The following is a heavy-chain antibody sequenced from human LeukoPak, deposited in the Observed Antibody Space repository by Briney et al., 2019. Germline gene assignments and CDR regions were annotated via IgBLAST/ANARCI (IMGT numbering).Heavy chain of an antibody. Sequence: SETLSLTCTVFGGSISSRSYYWGWIRQPPGRGLEWIGSFYYNGNNFYNPSLKSRVTMSGDSSREEFSLKLSSVTAADTGVYHCASGSGFGYWGQGTLVTVSS. CDR3: ASGSGFGY. CDR1: GGSISSRSYY. J-gene: IGHJ4*02. CDR2: FYYNGNN. D-gene: IGHD3-10*01. V-gene: IGHV4-39*07.